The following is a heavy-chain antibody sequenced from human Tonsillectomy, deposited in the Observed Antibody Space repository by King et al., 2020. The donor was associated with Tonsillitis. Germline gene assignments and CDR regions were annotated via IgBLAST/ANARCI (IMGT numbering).Heavy chain of an antibody. CDR1: GFTFSDHY. Sequence: VQLVESGGGLVQPGGSLRLSCAASGFTFSDHYMDWVRQAPGKGREWVGRIRNKANFYTTEYAASVKSRFTISRDDSKNSLYLQKDSLKTEDTAVYYCARIRGGHDFDYWGQGTLVTVSS. CDR2: IRNKANFYTT. D-gene: IGHD3-16*01. V-gene: IGHV3-72*01. J-gene: IGHJ4*02. CDR3: ARIRGGHDFDY.